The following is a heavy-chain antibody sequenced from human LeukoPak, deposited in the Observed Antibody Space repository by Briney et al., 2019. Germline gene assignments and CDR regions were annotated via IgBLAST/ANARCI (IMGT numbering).Heavy chain of an antibody. CDR1: GYTFTDYS. J-gene: IGHJ6*02. CDR2: SNPNTGGT. Sequence: ASVKVSCKASGYTFTDYSLHWVRLAPGQALEWMGWSNPNTGGTKYAEKFQGRVTMTRETSINTAYMELSRLTYDDTAVYYCAREGGSPSFPRCDVWGQGTTVTVSS. V-gene: IGHV1-2*02. D-gene: IGHD6-25*01. CDR3: AREGGSPSFPRCDV.